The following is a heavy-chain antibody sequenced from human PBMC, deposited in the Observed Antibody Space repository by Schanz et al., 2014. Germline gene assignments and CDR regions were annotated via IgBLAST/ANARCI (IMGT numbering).Heavy chain of an antibody. Sequence: EVQLLESGGGLVQPGGSLRLSCLASGFAFSSYGMNWLRQAPGKGLEWVSVIGVDGTTTYYADSVKGRFTISRDNSKNTLYLQMESLRAEDTDFYFCAKKVPAYNPFDSWGQGTLVTVSS. J-gene: IGHJ4*02. D-gene: IGHD1-1*01. V-gene: IGHV3-23*01. CDR3: AKKVPAYNPFDS. CDR1: GFAFSSYG. CDR2: IGVDGTTT.